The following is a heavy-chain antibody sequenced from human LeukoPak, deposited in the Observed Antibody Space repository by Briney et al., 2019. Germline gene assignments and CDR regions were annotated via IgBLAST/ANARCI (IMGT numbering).Heavy chain of an antibody. CDR2: INPNSGGT. CDR3: TRARITILGVANIDEHFDY. V-gene: IGHV1-2*02. D-gene: IGHD3-3*01. J-gene: IGHJ4*02. Sequence: GASVKVSCKASGYTFTGYYMHWVRQAPGQGLEWMGWINPNSGGTNYAQKFQGRVTMTRDTSISTAYMELSRLRSDDTAVYHCTRARITILGVANIDEHFDYWGQGTLVTVSS. CDR1: GYTFTGYY.